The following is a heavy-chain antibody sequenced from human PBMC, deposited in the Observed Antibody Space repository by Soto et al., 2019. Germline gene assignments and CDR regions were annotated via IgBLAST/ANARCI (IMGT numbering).Heavy chain of an antibody. V-gene: IGHV3-23*01. CDR2: ISRNGVGT. CDR1: GSTFGSYA. J-gene: IGHJ6*02. D-gene: IGHD4-17*01. Sequence: WGSLRLSCAASGSTFGSYAMSWVRQSPLRGLEWVSAISRNGVGTYYADSVKGRFTISRDNSKNTLYLQMNSLRGDDTAVYYCAKGGTVTTDYYGMDVWGQGTAVTVSS. CDR3: AKGGTVTTDYYGMDV.